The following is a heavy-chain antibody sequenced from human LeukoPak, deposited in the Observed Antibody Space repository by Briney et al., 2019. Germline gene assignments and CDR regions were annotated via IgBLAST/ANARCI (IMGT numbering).Heavy chain of an antibody. J-gene: IGHJ5*02. CDR1: GFTFSSYW. D-gene: IGHD2-2*01. Sequence: GGSLRLSCAASGFTFSSYWMHWVRQAPGKGLEWVSSISSSSSYIYYADSVKGRFTISRDNAKNSLYLQMNSLRAEDTAVYYCARDPRSGCTSTSCFWGWFDPWGQGTLVTVSS. V-gene: IGHV3-21*01. CDR2: ISSSSSYI. CDR3: ARDPRSGCTSTSCFWGWFDP.